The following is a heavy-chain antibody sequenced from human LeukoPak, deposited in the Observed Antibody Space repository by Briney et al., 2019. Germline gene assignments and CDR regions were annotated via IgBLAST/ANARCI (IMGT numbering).Heavy chain of an antibody. D-gene: IGHD5-18*01. CDR2: ISNDGSKK. CDR3: AKDRYSYAFEYSDS. CDR1: GFTFSSYG. J-gene: IGHJ4*02. V-gene: IGHV3-30*18. Sequence: PGGSLRLSCAASGFTFSSYGMHWVRQAPGKGLDWVAVISNDGSKKYYADSVKGRFTISRDNSKNTLSLQASSLRTEDTAVYYCAKDRYSYAFEYSDSWGQGTLVTVSS.